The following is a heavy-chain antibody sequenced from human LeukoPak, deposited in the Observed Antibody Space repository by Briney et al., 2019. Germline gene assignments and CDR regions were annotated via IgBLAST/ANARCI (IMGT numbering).Heavy chain of an antibody. D-gene: IGHD1-1*01. Sequence: PSASVKVSCKASGYTFTTYGFSWVRQAPGQGLEWMGWISAYNGNTNYAQRLQGRVTMTTDTSTSTVYMELRSLRSDDTAVYYCARDKNWKPDYWGQGTLVTVSS. V-gene: IGHV1-18*01. J-gene: IGHJ4*02. CDR3: ARDKNWKPDY. CDR2: ISAYNGNT. CDR1: GYTFTTYG.